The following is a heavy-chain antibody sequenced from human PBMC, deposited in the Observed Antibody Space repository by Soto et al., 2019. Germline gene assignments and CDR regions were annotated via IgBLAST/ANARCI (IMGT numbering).Heavy chain of an antibody. CDR3: TRGYYYDSSGYYYGSLAAGY. CDR1: GFTFGDYA. CDR2: IRSKVYGGTT. V-gene: IGHV3-49*03. J-gene: IGHJ4*02. D-gene: IGHD3-22*01. Sequence: QSGGSLRLSCTASGFTFGDYAMSWFRQAPGKGLEWVGFIRSKVYGGTTEYAASVKGRFTISRDDSKSIAYLQMNSLKTEDTAVYYCTRGYYYDSSGYYYGSLAAGYWGQGTLVTVS.